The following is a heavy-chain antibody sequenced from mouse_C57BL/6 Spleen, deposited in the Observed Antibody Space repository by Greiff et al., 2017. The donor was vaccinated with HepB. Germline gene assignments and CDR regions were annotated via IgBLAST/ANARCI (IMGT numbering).Heavy chain of an antibody. CDR1: GYTFTSYT. CDR3: ARYYSNFPFDY. Sequence: VQLQQSGAELARPGASVKMSCKASGYTFTSYTMHWVKQRPGQGLEWIGYINPSSGYTKYNQKFKDKATLTADKSSSTAYMKLSSLTSEDSAVYYCARYYSNFPFDYWGQGTTLTVSS. CDR2: INPSSGYT. J-gene: IGHJ2*01. D-gene: IGHD2-5*01. V-gene: IGHV1-4*01.